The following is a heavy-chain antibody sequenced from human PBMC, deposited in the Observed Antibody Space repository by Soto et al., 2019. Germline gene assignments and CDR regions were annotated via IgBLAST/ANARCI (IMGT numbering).Heavy chain of an antibody. CDR2: ISYDGSNK. D-gene: IGHD5-12*01. V-gene: IGHV3-30-3*01. J-gene: IGHJ5*02. CDR1: GYSFSSYS. Sequence: GRSLRLSCAASGYSFSSYSMHRVRQTPGKGLEWVAVISYDGSNKYYADSVKGRFTISRDNSKNTLYLQMNSLRAEDTAVYYCASGMVAMKDWFDPWGQGTLVTVSS. CDR3: ASGMVAMKDWFDP.